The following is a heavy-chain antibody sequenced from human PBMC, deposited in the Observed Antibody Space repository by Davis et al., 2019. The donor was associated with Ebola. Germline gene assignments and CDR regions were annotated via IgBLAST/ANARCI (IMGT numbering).Heavy chain of an antibody. CDR1: GYTFRIYA. V-gene: IGHV3-23*01. CDR3: ARGGETVTGTASHGMDV. CDR2: LSGSGGLS. J-gene: IGHJ6*02. Sequence: GGSLRLSCAASGYTFRIYAMSWVRQAPGKGLEWVSALSGSGGLSYYADSVKGRFTISRDNSKNTLYLQMNSLTAEDTAVYYCARGGETVTGTASHGMDVWGQGTTVTVSS. D-gene: IGHD4-11*01.